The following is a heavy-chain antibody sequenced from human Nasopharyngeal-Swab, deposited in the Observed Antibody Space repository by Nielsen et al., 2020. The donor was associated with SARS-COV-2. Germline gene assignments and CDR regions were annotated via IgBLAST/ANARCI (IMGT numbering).Heavy chain of an antibody. CDR3: ARVYSTTAHYYYGMDV. CDR1: GGSISRYY. Sequence: GSLRLSCTFSGGSISRYYWSWIRQPPGKGLEWIGYIYYSGSTNYNPSLKSRVTISVDTSKNQFSLKLSSVTAADTAVYYCARVYSTTAHYYYGMDVWGQGTTVTVSS. CDR2: IYYSGST. J-gene: IGHJ6*02. V-gene: IGHV4-59*01. D-gene: IGHD2-2*01.